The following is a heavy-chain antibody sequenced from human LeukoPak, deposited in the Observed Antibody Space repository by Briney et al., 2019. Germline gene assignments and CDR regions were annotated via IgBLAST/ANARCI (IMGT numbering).Heavy chain of an antibody. CDR1: GFTFDDYA. J-gene: IGHJ6*03. D-gene: IGHD6-19*01. Sequence: PGGSLRLSCAASGFTFDDYAMHWVRQAPGKGLEWVSLISWDGGSTYYADSVKGRFTISRDNSKNSLYLQMNSLRAEDTALYYCAKGPYSSGWYVPDYYYMDVWGKGTTVTVSS. CDR2: ISWDGGST. CDR3: AKGPYSSGWYVPDYYYMDV. V-gene: IGHV3-43D*03.